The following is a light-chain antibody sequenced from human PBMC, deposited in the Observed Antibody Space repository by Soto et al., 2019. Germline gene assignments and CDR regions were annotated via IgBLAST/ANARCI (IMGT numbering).Light chain of an antibody. CDR3: QHYNHWLWT. CDR1: QSVKSN. CDR2: GAS. Sequence: IMMTQSPATLSVSPWERAILSCRASQSVKSNLAWYQQKPGQAPRLLIYGASTRATGIPARFSGSGSGTEFTLTISNLQSEDFAVYYCQHYNHWLWTFGQGTKVDIK. J-gene: IGKJ1*01. V-gene: IGKV3-15*01.